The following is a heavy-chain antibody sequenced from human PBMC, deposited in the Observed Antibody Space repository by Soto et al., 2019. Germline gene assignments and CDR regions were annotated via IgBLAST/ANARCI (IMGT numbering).Heavy chain of an antibody. CDR2: IIPIFGTA. CDR1: GGTFSSYA. V-gene: IGHV1-69*13. D-gene: IGHD3-22*01. Sequence: SVKVSCKASGGTFSSYAISWVRQAPGQGLEWMGGIIPIFGTANYAQKFQGRVTITADESTSTAYMELSSLRSEDTAVCYCARSSGYSSPFDYWGQGTLVTVSS. CDR3: ARSSGYSSPFDY. J-gene: IGHJ4*02.